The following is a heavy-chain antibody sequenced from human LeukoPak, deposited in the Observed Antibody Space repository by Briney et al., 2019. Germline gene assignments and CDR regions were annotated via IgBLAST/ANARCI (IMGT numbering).Heavy chain of an antibody. D-gene: IGHD3-22*01. V-gene: IGHV4-39*01. J-gene: IGHJ4*02. CDR1: GGSISSSGYF. Sequence: SETLSLTCTVSGGSISSSGYFWGWIRLPPGKGLEWIGSIYYSGSTYYNPSLKSRVTISVDTSKNQFSLKLSSVTAADTAMYYCARRRRDSSGSLYFDYWGQGILVTLSS. CDR2: IYYSGST. CDR3: ARRRRDSSGSLYFDY.